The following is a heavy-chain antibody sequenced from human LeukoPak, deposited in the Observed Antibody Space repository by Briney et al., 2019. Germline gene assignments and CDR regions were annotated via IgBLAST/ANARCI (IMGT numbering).Heavy chain of an antibody. CDR3: ARAPRITMVRGVIYWFDP. V-gene: IGHV1-2*06. D-gene: IGHD3-10*01. Sequence: ASVKVSCKASGYTFTDYYVHWVRLVPGQGLEWMGRISPNSGATNYAEKFRGRVTMARDTSINTVYMEMSSLRSDDTAVYYCARAPRITMVRGVIYWFDPWGQGTLVTVSS. CDR2: ISPNSGAT. J-gene: IGHJ5*02. CDR1: GYTFTDYY.